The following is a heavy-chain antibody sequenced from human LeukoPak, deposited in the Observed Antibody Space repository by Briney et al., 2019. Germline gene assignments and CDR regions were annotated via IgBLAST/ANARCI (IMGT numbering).Heavy chain of an antibody. CDR3: ATGAITMVRGVLRSAFDY. D-gene: IGHD3-10*01. J-gene: IGHJ4*02. Sequence: GGALSLYCAASGFPFSGNAMSWVRPAPGKGLEWVSAISGSGGSTYYADSVKGRFTISRDNSKNTLYLQMNSVRAEDTAVYYCATGAITMVRGVLRSAFDYWGQGTLVTVSS. CDR1: GFPFSGNA. CDR2: ISGSGGST. V-gene: IGHV3-23*01.